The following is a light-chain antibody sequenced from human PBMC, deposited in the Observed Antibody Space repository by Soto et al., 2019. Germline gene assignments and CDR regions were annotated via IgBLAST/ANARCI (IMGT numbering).Light chain of an antibody. CDR3: QQRSNWYT. CDR2: DAS. V-gene: IGKV3-11*01. CDR1: QSVSSY. Sequence: EIVLTQSPATLSLSPGERATLSCRASQSVSSYLAWYQQKPGQAPRLLIYDASNRATGIPARFSGSGSGTDFTLTIRSLAPEDFAVYYCQQRSNWYTFGQGTKLELK. J-gene: IGKJ2*01.